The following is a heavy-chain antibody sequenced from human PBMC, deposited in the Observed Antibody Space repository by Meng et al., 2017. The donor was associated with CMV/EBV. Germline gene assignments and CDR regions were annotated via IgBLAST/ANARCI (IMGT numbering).Heavy chain of an antibody. J-gene: IGHJ5*02. CDR1: GCTFSSYV. Sequence: SSVTVSCKASGCTFSSYVISWVRQAPGQGLEWMGGIIPIFGTANYAQKFQGRVTITTDESMSTAYMELSSLRSEDTAVYYCARIPGVYDFWSGPQGGWFDPWGQGTLVTVSS. D-gene: IGHD3-3*01. CDR3: ARIPGVYDFWSGPQGGWFDP. CDR2: IIPIFGTA. V-gene: IGHV1-69*05.